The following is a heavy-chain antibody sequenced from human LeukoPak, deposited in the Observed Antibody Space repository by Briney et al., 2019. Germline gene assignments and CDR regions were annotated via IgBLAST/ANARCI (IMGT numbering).Heavy chain of an antibody. J-gene: IGHJ6*03. Sequence: SGTLSLTCAVSGGSISSSNWWSWVRQPPGKGLEWIGEIYHSGSTNYNPSLKSRVTISVDKSKNQFSLKLSSVTAADTAVYYCARARGSPTHYYYYMDVWGKGTTVTVSS. V-gene: IGHV4-4*02. CDR2: IYHSGST. CDR1: GGSISSSNW. CDR3: ARARGSPTHYYYYMDV. D-gene: IGHD5-12*01.